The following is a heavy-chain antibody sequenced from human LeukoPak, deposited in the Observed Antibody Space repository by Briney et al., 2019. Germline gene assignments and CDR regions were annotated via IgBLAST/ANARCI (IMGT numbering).Heavy chain of an antibody. CDR1: GGSISSYY. V-gene: IGHV4-59*01. J-gene: IGHJ6*02. D-gene: IGHD1-7*01. CDR2: IYYSGST. Sequence: PSETLSLTCSVSGGSISSYYWSWLRQPPGKGLERIGYIYYSGSTNYNPSLKSRVTISVDTSKNQFSLKLSSVTAADTAVYYCARDNWNYGSSMDVWGQGTTVTVSS. CDR3: ARDNWNYGSSMDV.